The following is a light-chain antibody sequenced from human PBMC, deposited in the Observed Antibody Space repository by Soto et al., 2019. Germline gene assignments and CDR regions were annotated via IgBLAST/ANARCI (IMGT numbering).Light chain of an antibody. J-gene: IGKJ1*01. Sequence: VVMTQSPATLSLSTGERATLSCRASESVSRNLAWYQQKPGQAPRLLIYDASNRATGIPARFSGSGSGTDFTLTISGLQSEDFAVYYCQQYNNWPQTFGQGTKVDIK. V-gene: IGKV3D-15*01. CDR3: QQYNNWPQT. CDR2: DAS. CDR1: ESVSRN.